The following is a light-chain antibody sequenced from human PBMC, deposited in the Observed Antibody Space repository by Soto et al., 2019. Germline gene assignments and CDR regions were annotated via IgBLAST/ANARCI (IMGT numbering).Light chain of an antibody. CDR3: QVWAGSRDHVL. J-gene: IGLJ2*01. CDR1: NIGRRS. Sequence: SYELTQPPSLSVAPGRTASITCGGKNIGRRSLHWYQQKPGQAPVLVAYDVNDRPSGITERFSGSSSGNTATLTISRVEVGDEADYYCQVWAGSRDHVLFGGGTKVTVL. CDR2: DVN. V-gene: IGLV3-21*02.